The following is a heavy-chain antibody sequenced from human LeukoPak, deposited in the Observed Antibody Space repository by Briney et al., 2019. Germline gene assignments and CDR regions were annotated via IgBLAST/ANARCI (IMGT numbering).Heavy chain of an antibody. Sequence: KTSETLSLTCAVYGGSFSGYYWGWIRQPPGKGLEWIGEINHSGSTNYNPSLKSRVTISVDTSKNQFSLKLSSVTAADTAVYYCARGSSGSYYFDYWGQGTLVTVSS. CDR1: GGSFSGYY. CDR2: INHSGST. D-gene: IGHD1-26*01. J-gene: IGHJ4*02. CDR3: ARGSSGSYYFDY. V-gene: IGHV4-34*01.